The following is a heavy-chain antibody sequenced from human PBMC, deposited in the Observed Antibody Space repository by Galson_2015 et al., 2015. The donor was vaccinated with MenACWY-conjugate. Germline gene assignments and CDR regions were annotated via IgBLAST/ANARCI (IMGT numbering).Heavy chain of an antibody. CDR2: IDPSDSYT. J-gene: IGHJ6*02. CDR1: GYSFTSYW. Sequence: QSGAEVKKPGESLRISCKGSGYSFTSYWISWVRQMPGKGLEWMGRIDPSDSYTNYSPSFQGHVTTSADKSISTAYLQWSSLKASDTAMYYCARGGMVVAAVSPTGYGMDVWGQGTTVTVSS. D-gene: IGHD2-15*01. CDR3: ARGGMVVAAVSPTGYGMDV. V-gene: IGHV5-10-1*01.